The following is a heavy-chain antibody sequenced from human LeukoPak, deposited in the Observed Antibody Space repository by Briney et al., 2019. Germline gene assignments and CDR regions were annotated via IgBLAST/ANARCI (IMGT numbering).Heavy chain of an antibody. CDR3: AKGGLNHCSSNSCYFGKYYFDY. V-gene: IGHV3-53*01. CDR2: IYSDGRT. J-gene: IGHJ4*02. CDR1: GFTVSSNC. D-gene: IGHD2-2*01. Sequence: QAGGSLRLSCAASGFTVSSNCMSWVRQAPGKGLEGVSVIYSDGRTYYADSVKGRFTISRDNSKNTLYLETNSLRAEDTAVYYCAKGGLNHCSSNSCYFGKYYFDYWGQGTLVTVSS.